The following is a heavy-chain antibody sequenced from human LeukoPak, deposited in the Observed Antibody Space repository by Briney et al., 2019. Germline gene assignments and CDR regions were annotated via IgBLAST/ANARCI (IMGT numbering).Heavy chain of an antibody. CDR2: ISSSSYI. Sequence: PGGSLRLSCAASGFTFSSYSTNWVRQAPGKGLEWVSSISSSSYIYYADSVKGRFTISRDNAKNSLYLQMNSLRAEDTAVYYCARDFLSGTLWYWGQGTLVTVSS. J-gene: IGHJ4*02. CDR3: ARDFLSGTLWY. CDR1: GFTFSSYS. D-gene: IGHD2/OR15-2a*01. V-gene: IGHV3-21*01.